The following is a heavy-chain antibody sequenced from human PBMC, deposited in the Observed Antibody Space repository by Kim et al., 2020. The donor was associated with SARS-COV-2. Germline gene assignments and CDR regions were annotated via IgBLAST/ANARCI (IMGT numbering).Heavy chain of an antibody. CDR2: IHYGGST. J-gene: IGHJ5*01. CDR1: GDPISSSIW. D-gene: IGHD2-2*01. V-gene: IGHV4-4*02. Sequence: SETLSLTFAVSGDPISSSIWWTWVRQSPGKGLEWIGEIHYGGSTNYNPSLKSRVTISVDKSENQFSLRLNYVTAADTAMYYCATVLGGCSTTSCYLSSWG. CDR3: ATVLGGCSTTSCYLSS.